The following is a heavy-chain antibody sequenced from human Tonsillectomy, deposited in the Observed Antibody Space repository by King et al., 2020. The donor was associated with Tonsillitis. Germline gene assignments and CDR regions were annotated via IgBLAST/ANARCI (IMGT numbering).Heavy chain of an antibody. CDR3: ARGAVAGEQNY. CDR1: GFTFSSYW. Sequence: VQLVESGGGLVQPGESLRLSCAASGFTFSSYWMHWVRQAPGKGLVWVSRIDTDGSGTTYADSVKGRFTISRDNAKNTLYLQMNSLRAEDTAVYYCARGAVAGEQNYWGQGTLVTVSS. J-gene: IGHJ4*02. V-gene: IGHV3-74*01. CDR2: IDTDGSGT. D-gene: IGHD6-19*01.